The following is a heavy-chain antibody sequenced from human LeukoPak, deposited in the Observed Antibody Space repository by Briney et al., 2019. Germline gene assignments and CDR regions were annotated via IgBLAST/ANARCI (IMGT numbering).Heavy chain of an antibody. J-gene: IGHJ4*02. CDR3: AKSYDYGGNSPSFDY. D-gene: IGHD4-23*01. V-gene: IGHV3-30*02. Sequence: GGPLRLSCAASGFTFSSYGMHWVRQAPGKGLEWVAFIRYDGSNKYYADSVKGRFTISRDNSKNTLYLQMNSLRAEDTAVYYCAKSYDYGGNSPSFDYWGQGTLVTVSS. CDR2: IRYDGSNK. CDR1: GFTFSSYG.